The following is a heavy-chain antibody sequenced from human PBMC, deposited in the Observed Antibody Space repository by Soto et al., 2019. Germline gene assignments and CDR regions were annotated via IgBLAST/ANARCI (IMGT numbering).Heavy chain of an antibody. V-gene: IGHV3-33*01. CDR1: GFTFSSYG. Sequence: GGSLRLSCAASGFTFSSYGMHWVRQAPGKGLEWVAVIWYDGSNKYYADSVKGRFTISRDNSKNTLYLQMNSLRAEDTAVYYCARSKVAGTSTYYYYYGMDVRRQGTTVTVSS. J-gene: IGHJ6*02. D-gene: IGHD6-19*01. CDR3: ARSKVAGTSTYYYYYGMDV. CDR2: IWYDGSNK.